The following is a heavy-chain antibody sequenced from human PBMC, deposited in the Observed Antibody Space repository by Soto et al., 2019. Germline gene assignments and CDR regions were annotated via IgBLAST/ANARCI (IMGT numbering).Heavy chain of an antibody. Sequence: EVQLVESGGGVVWPGGSLRLSCAASGFTFDAYDMSWVRQAPGKGLEWVSDINWNGGSTAYADSVKGRFTIARDNAKNSLYLQMNSLRAEDTALYYCARDVYGDSDAFDIWGQGTMVTVSS. D-gene: IGHD4-17*01. CDR2: INWNGGST. J-gene: IGHJ3*02. V-gene: IGHV3-20*04. CDR3: ARDVYGDSDAFDI. CDR1: GFTFDAYD.